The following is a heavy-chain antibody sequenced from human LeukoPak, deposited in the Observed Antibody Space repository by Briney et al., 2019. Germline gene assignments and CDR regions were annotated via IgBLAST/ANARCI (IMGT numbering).Heavy chain of an antibody. Sequence: GGSLRLSCAASGFTFSSCAMNWVRQAPGKGLEWLAYISTSSRTIYYADSVKGRFTISRDNAKNSLYLQMNTLRAEDTAVYYCARGLGFWGQGTLVTVSS. CDR1: GFTFSSCA. J-gene: IGHJ4*02. V-gene: IGHV3-48*01. D-gene: IGHD6-25*01. CDR2: ISTSSRTI. CDR3: ARGLGF.